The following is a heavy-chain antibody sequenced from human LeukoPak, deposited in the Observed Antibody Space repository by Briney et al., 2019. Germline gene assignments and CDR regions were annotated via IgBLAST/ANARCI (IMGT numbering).Heavy chain of an antibody. J-gene: IGHJ5*02. CDR2: IYNSGST. CDR1: GDSISSCY. V-gene: IGHV4-59*01. CDR3: ARGGTSALEWFGP. Sequence: SETLSLTCTVSGDSISSCYWSWIWQPPGKGLEWIGYIYNSGSTKYNPSLKSRVTISIDTSKNQFSLKVNSVTAADTAVYYCARGGTSALEWFGPWGQGTLVTVSS. D-gene: IGHD3-3*01.